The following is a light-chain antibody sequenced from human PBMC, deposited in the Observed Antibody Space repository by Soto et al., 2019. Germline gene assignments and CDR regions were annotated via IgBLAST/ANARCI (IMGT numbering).Light chain of an antibody. V-gene: IGKV1-39*01. Sequence: DIQMTQSPSSLSASVGDRVTITCRASQSISSYLNWYQQKPGKAPKLLIYAASSLQSGVPSRFSGSGSGTDFTLTISSPQPEDFATYYCQQSYSNPPITFGQGTRLEIK. CDR2: AAS. CDR1: QSISSY. CDR3: QQSYSNPPIT. J-gene: IGKJ5*01.